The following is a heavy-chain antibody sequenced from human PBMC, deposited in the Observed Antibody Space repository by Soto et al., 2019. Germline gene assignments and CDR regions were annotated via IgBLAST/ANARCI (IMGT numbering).Heavy chain of an antibody. V-gene: IGHV3-23*01. CDR1: GFTFSSYA. CDR2: ISGSGGST. CDR3: AKGLTFGGVIVPYFDY. J-gene: IGHJ4*02. Sequence: GGSLRLSCAASGFTFSSYAMSWVRPAPGKGLEWVSAISGSGGSTYYADSVKGRFTVSRDNSKNTLYLQMNSLRAEDTAVYYCAKGLTFGGVIVPYFDYWGQGTLVTVSS. D-gene: IGHD3-16*02.